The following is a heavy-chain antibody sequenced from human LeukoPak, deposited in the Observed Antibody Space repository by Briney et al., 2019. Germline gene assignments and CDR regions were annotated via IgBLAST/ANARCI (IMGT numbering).Heavy chain of an antibody. CDR1: GYSFTSYW. J-gene: IGHJ4*02. CDR2: IDPSDSYT. D-gene: IGHD1-26*01. V-gene: IGHV5-10-1*01. Sequence: GESLKISCKGSGYSFTSYWISWVRQMPGKGLEWMGRIDPSDSYTNYSPSFQGHVTISADKSSSTAYLQWSSLKASDTAMYYCARKQVGATGSFDYWGQGTLVTVSS. CDR3: ARKQVGATGSFDY.